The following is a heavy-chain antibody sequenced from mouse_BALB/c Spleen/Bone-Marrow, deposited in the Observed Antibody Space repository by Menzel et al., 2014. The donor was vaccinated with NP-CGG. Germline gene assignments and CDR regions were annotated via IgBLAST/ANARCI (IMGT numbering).Heavy chain of an antibody. CDR3: ARNGHYYAMDY. J-gene: IGHJ4*01. CDR1: GFSLTSDG. CDR2: IWSGGST. Sequence: VKVVESGPGLLQPSQSLSITCTVSGFSLTSDGVHWVRQSPSKGLEWLGVIWSGGSTDYNEAFISRLNISRDNSESQVFFKMNSLQADDSAIYYCARNGHYYAMDYWGQGTSVTVSS. V-gene: IGHV2-2*01.